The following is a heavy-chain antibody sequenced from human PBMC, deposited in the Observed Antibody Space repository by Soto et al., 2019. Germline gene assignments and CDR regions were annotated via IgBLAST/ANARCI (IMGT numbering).Heavy chain of an antibody. V-gene: IGHV3-21*01. CDR1: GSTFSSYD. Sequence: LRLSCAASGSTFSSYDMNWVRRAPGKGLEWVSSITYTSSYIYVADSVKGRFTISRDNAKDTVSLHMNSLRAEDTAVYYCAKDIPNDCGGGSCYSGDCYYYYYGLDVWGLGTTVTVS. CDR2: ITYTSSYI. D-gene: IGHD2-15*01. J-gene: IGHJ6*02. CDR3: AKDIPNDCGGGSCYSGDCYYYYYGLDV.